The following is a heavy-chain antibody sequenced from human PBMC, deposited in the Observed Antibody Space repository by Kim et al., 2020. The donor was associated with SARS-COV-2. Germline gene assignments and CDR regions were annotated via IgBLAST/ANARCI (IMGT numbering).Heavy chain of an antibody. Sequence: SVEGRLTMSEDNTKNTLNLQMNSLRAEDTAVYYCAKTSIGSYSDAFDIWGQGTMVTVSS. V-gene: IGHV3-30*02. J-gene: IGHJ3*02. CDR3: AKTSIGSYSDAFDI. D-gene: IGHD1-26*01.